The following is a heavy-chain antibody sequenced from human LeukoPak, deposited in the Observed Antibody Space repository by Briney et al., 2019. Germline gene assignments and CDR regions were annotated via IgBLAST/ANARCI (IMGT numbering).Heavy chain of an antibody. Sequence: ASVTVSCKASGYTFTSYDINWVRQAPGQGLEWMGYINPNSGTTNYAQKFQGRVTMTRDTSISTAYMELSRLRSDDTAVYYCARPRYFDSPNGAFDIWGQGTMVTVSS. CDR2: INPNSGTT. J-gene: IGHJ3*02. D-gene: IGHD3-22*01. CDR3: ARPRYFDSPNGAFDI. CDR1: GYTFTSYD. V-gene: IGHV1-2*02.